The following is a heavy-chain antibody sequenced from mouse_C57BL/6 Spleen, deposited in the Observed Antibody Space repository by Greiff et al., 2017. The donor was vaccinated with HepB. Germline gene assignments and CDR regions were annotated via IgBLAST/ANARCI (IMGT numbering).Heavy chain of an antibody. CDR3: ARYYSNSRGYAMDY. J-gene: IGHJ4*01. D-gene: IGHD2-5*01. Sequence: VQLVESGAELVKPGASVKISCKASGYAFSSYWMNWVKQRPGKGLEWIGQIYPGDGDTNYNGKFKGKATLTADKSSSTAYMQLSSLTSEDSAVYFCARYYSNSRGYAMDYWGQGTSVTVSS. CDR2: IYPGDGDT. V-gene: IGHV1-80*01. CDR1: GYAFSSYW.